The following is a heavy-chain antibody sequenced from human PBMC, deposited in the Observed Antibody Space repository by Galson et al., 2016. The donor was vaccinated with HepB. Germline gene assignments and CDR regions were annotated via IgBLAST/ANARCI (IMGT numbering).Heavy chain of an antibody. V-gene: IGHV1-2*02. Sequence: SVKVSCKASGYTFTGYYIHWVRQAPGQGLEWMGWINPKSGGTNYAQKFQGRVTVTRDTSISTAYMELSRLRPDDTAVYYCASHSPPDRWFGEPFDAFDIWGQGTMVTVSS. CDR2: INPKSGGT. D-gene: IGHD3-10*01. CDR3: ASHSPPDRWFGEPFDAFDI. J-gene: IGHJ3*02. CDR1: GYTFTGYY.